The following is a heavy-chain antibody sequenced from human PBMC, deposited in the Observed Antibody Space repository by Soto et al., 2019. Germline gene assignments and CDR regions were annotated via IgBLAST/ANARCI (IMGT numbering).Heavy chain of an antibody. D-gene: IGHD3-22*01. Sequence: LRLSCAASGFTFSDYYMSWIRQAPGKGLEWVSYISSSGSTIYYADSVKGRFTISRDNAKNSLYLQMNSLRAEDTAVYYCARDPTLDDSRGYYAAEYFQHWGQGTLVTVSS. CDR2: ISSSGSTI. J-gene: IGHJ1*01. CDR1: GFTFSDYY. V-gene: IGHV3-11*01. CDR3: ARDPTLDDSRGYYAAEYFQH.